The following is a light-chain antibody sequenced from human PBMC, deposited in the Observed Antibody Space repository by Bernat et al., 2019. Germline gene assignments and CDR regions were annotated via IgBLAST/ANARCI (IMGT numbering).Light chain of an antibody. J-gene: IGLJ2*01. CDR1: ISDVGSYDR. Sequence: QSALTQPPSMSGSPGQSVTISCTGSISDVGSYDRVSWYHQLPGTAPKLLIYEVTNRPSGVPDRFSGSKSGNTASLTISGLQADDEGHYYCSSYSVSSALLFGRGTKLTVL. V-gene: IGLV2-18*02. CDR2: EVT. CDR3: SSYSVSSALL.